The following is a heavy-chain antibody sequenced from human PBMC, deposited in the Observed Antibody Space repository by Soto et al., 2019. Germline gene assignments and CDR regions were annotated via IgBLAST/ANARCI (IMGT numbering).Heavy chain of an antibody. CDR2: INHSGST. CDR1: GGSFSGYY. CDR3: AREYALAVAGTGKLDY. V-gene: IGHV4-34*01. J-gene: IGHJ4*02. Sequence: QVQLQQWGAGLLKPSETLSLTCAVYGGSFSGYYWSWIRQPPGKGLEWIGEINHSGSTNYNPSLKSRVTISVDTSKNQFSLKLSSVTAADTAVYYCAREYALAVAGTGKLDYWGQGTLVTVSS. D-gene: IGHD6-19*01.